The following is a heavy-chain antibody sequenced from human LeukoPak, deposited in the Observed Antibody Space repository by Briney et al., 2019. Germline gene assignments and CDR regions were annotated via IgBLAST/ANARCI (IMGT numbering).Heavy chain of an antibody. J-gene: IGHJ4*02. CDR2: INHSGST. CDR1: GGSFSGYY. D-gene: IGHD3-16*01. Sequence: SETPSLTCAVYGGSFSGYYWSWIRQPPGKGLEWVGEINHSGSTNYNPSLKSRVTISVDTSKNQFSLKLSSVTAADTAVYYCARGRTPWGLPLAYWGQGTLVTVSS. V-gene: IGHV4-34*01. CDR3: ARGRTPWGLPLAY.